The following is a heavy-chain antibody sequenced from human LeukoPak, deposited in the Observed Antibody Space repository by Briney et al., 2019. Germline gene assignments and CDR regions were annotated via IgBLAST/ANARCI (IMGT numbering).Heavy chain of an antibody. Sequence: GESLKISCKGSGYSFPGYWIAWVRQMPGKGLEWMAIIYPDASNIIYSPSLQGQVTISADRFTSTTFLQWSGLKASDTAMYYCARFGGPTFAQTFFDYWGQGTLVTVPS. V-gene: IGHV5-51*01. CDR2: IYPDASNI. CDR1: GYSFPGYW. J-gene: IGHJ4*02. CDR3: ARFGGPTFAQTFFDY. D-gene: IGHD3-16*01.